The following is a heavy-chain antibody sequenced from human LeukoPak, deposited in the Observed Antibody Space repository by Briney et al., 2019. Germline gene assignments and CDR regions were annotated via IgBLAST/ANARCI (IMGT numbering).Heavy chain of an antibody. CDR1: GFTVSSNY. CDR3: ARDKTRGLGYSYSKSGNYFDY. V-gene: IGHV3-53*01. J-gene: IGHJ4*02. CDR2: ISSAGST. Sequence: GGSLRLSCVVSGFTVSSNYMSWVRQAPGKGLAWVSVISSAGSTYYADSVKGRFAISRDNAKKSLYLQMNSLRAEDTAVYSCARDKTRGLGYSYSKSGNYFDYWGQGTLVTVSS. D-gene: IGHD5-18*01.